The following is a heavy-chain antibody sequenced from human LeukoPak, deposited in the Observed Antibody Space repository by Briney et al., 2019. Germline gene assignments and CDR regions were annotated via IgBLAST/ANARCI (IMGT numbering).Heavy chain of an antibody. D-gene: IGHD5-18*01. CDR2: IIPILGIA. J-gene: IGHJ4*02. CDR3: ARDPSPLAAMVSYYFDY. Sequence: SVKVSCKASGGTFSSYAISWVRQAPEQGLEWMGRIIPILGIANYAQKFQGRVTITADKSTSTAYMELSSLRSEDTAVYYCARDPSPLAAMVSYYFDYWGQGTLVTVSS. CDR1: GGTFSSYA. V-gene: IGHV1-69*04.